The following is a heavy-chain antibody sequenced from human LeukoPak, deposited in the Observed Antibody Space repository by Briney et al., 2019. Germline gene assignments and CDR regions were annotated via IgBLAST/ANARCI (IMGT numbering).Heavy chain of an antibody. V-gene: IGHV3-30*02. CDR2: IRYDGSNK. CDR1: GFTFSSYG. J-gene: IGHJ4*02. CDR3: AKEEDYYDSSGPPPRVDFDY. D-gene: IGHD3-22*01. Sequence: QPGGSLRLSCAASGFTFSSYGMHWVRQARGKGLEWVAFIRYDGSNKYYADSVKGRFTISRDNSKNTLYLQMNSLRAEDTAVYYCAKEEDYYDSSGPPPRVDFDYWGQGTLVTVSS.